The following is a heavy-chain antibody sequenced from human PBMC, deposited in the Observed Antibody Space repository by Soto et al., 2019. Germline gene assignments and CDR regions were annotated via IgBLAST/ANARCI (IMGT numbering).Heavy chain of an antibody. CDR2: IKQDGSEK. D-gene: IGHD2-8*01. Sequence: GGSLSLSCAPSGFMFGNYWMSWVRQAPGKGLEWVANIKQDGSEKNYVDSVKGRFTISRHNSKNSLYLQMNSIKPDDTAVFYCARDPGVSLGGMDVWGQGTTVTVSS. V-gene: IGHV3-7*03. J-gene: IGHJ6*02. CDR1: GFMFGNYW. CDR3: ARDPGVSLGGMDV.